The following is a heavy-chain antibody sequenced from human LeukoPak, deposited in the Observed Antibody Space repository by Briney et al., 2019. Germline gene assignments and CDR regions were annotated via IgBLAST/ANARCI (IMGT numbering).Heavy chain of an antibody. D-gene: IGHD3-3*01. V-gene: IGHV4-59*01. CDR1: GGSISSYY. J-gene: IGHJ4*02. CDR2: IYYSGST. CDR3: ARGWRSGYSPCFDY. Sequence: SETLSLTCTVSGGSISSYYWSWLRQPPGKGLEWIGYIYYSGSTNYNPSLKSRVTISVDTSKNQFSLKLSSVTAADTAVYYCARGWRSGYSPCFDYWGQGTLVTVSS.